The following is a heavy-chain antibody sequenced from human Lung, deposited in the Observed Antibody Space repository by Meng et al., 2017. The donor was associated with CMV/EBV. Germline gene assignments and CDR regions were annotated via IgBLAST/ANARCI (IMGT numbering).Heavy chain of an antibody. Sequence: GGSLRLSCAASGFTFSSYGMHWVRQAPGKGLEWVAFIRYDGSNKYYADSVKGRFTISRDNSKNTLYLQMNRLRAEDTAVYYCAKGSGDGYNVAGTLDYWGQGTLVTVSS. CDR1: GFTFSSYG. J-gene: IGHJ4*02. CDR2: IRYDGSNK. D-gene: IGHD5-24*01. CDR3: AKGSGDGYNVAGTLDY. V-gene: IGHV3-30*02.